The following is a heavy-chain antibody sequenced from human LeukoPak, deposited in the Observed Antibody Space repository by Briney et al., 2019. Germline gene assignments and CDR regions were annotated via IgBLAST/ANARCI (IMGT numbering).Heavy chain of an antibody. D-gene: IGHD3-16*01. Sequence: GASVKVSCKASGYTFTGYYMHWVRQAPGQGLEWMGWINPNSGGTNYAQKFQGRVTMTRDTSITTAYMDLSRLRSDDTAVYFCARGRSGEFDYWGQGTLVTVSS. CDR2: INPNSGGT. V-gene: IGHV1-2*02. CDR3: ARGRSGEFDY. CDR1: GYTFTGYY. J-gene: IGHJ4*02.